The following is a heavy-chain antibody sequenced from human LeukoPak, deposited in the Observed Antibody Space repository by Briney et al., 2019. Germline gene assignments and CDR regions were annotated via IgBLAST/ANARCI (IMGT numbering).Heavy chain of an antibody. CDR2: ISSNGGST. CDR3: ARWGLLDQQIDY. D-gene: IGHD1-26*01. CDR1: GFTFSSYA. V-gene: IGHV3-64*01. Sequence: TGGSLRLSCAASGFTFSSYAMHWVRQAPGKGLEYVSAISSNGGSTYYANSVKGRFTISRDNSKNTLYLQMGSLRAEDMAVYYCARWGLLDQQIDYWGQGTLVTVSS. J-gene: IGHJ4*02.